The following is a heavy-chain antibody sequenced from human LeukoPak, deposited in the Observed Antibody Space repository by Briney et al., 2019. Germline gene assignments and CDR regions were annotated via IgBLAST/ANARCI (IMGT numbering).Heavy chain of an antibody. J-gene: IGHJ6*02. CDR1: GYTFTGYY. CDR2: INPNSGGT. V-gene: IGHV1-2*04. CDR3: ARQGSSSWTPGGYYYYYGMDV. Sequence: ASVKVSCKASGYTFTGYYMHWVRQAPGQGLEWMGWINPNSGGTNYAQKFQGWVTMARDTSISTAYMELSRLRSDDTAVYYCARQGSSSWTPGGYYYYYGMDVWGQGTTVTVSS. D-gene: IGHD6-13*01.